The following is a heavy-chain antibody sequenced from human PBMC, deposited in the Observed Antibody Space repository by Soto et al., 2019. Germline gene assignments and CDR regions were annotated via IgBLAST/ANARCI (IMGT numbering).Heavy chain of an antibody. CDR2: IYYSGST. J-gene: IGHJ4*02. Sequence: PSETLSLTCTVSGGSVSSGSYYWSWIRQPPGKGLEWIGYIYYSGSTNYNPSLKSRVTISVDTSKNQFSLKLSSVTAADTAVYYCAGDPFDEIVGLDYWGQGTLVTVSS. D-gene: IGHD3-22*01. V-gene: IGHV4-61*01. CDR1: GGSVSSGSYY. CDR3: AGDPFDEIVGLDY.